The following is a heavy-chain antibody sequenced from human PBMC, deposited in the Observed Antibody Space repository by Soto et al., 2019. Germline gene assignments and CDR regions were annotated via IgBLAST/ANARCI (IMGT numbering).Heavy chain of an antibody. V-gene: IGHV3-23*01. CDR3: AKSWYDILTGYDY. Sequence: GGSLRLSCAASGFTFSSYAMSWVRQAPGKGLEWVSAISGSGGSTYFADSVKGRFTISRDNSKNTLYLQMNSLRAEDTAVYYWAKSWYDILTGYDYWGQGTLVTVSS. CDR2: ISGSGGST. J-gene: IGHJ4*02. D-gene: IGHD3-9*01. CDR1: GFTFSSYA.